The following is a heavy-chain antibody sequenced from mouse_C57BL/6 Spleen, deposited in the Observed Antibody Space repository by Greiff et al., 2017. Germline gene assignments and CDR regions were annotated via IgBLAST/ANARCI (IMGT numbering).Heavy chain of an antibody. CDR3: TRRTYDRFAY. CDR2: IDPETGGT. D-gene: IGHD2-3*01. CDR1: GYTFTDYE. Sequence: QVQLQQSGAELVRPGASVTLSCKASGYTFTDYEMHWVKQTPVHGLEWIGAIDPETGGTAYNQKFKGKAILTADKSSSTAYMELRSLTSEDSAVYYCTRRTYDRFAYWGQGTLVTVSA. V-gene: IGHV1-15*01. J-gene: IGHJ3*01.